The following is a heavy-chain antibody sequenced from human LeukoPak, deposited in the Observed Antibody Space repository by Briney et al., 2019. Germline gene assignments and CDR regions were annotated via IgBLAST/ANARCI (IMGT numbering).Heavy chain of an antibody. Sequence: GGSLRLSRAASGFTFSSYAMHWVRQAPGKGLEYVSAINSNGDSTYYANSVKGRFTISRDNSKNTLYLQMGSLRAEDMAIYYCASGGEGGDFWSGYYDYWGQGTLVTVSS. V-gene: IGHV3-64*01. J-gene: IGHJ4*02. CDR2: INSNGDST. CDR1: GFTFSSYA. CDR3: ASGGEGGDFWSGYYDY. D-gene: IGHD3-3*01.